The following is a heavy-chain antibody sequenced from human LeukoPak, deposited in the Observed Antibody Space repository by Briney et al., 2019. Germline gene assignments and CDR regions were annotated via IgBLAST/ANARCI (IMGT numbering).Heavy chain of an antibody. J-gene: IGHJ6*03. CDR3: AWAPPDYYYYYMDV. CDR1: GFTFSSYW. Sequence: GGSLRLSCAASGFTFSSYWMSWVRQAPGKGLEWVANIKQDGSEKYYVDSVKGRFTISRDNAKNPLYLQMNSLRAEDTAVYYCAWAPPDYYYYYMDVWGKGTTVTVSS. V-gene: IGHV3-7*04. CDR2: IKQDGSEK.